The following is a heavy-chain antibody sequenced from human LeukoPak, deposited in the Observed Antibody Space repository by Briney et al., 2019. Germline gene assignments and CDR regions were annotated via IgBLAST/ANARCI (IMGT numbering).Heavy chain of an antibody. CDR1: GYSISNGYY. CDR2: IYHRGST. J-gene: IGHJ4*02. Sequence: SETLSLTCTVSGYSISNGYYWGWIRPPPGKGLERVGSIYHRGSTYYNPSLKSRVTISVDTSKNQFSLKLRSVTAADTAVYYCARQWPTAFDYWGQGTLVTVSS. CDR3: ARQWPTAFDY. V-gene: IGHV4-38-2*02. D-gene: IGHD6-19*01.